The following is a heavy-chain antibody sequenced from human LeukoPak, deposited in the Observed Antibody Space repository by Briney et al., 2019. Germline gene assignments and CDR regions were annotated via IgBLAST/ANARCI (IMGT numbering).Heavy chain of an antibody. D-gene: IGHD1-26*01. CDR3: ARYKVGAHDAFDI. J-gene: IGHJ3*02. Sequence: SESLTLTCTVSGCSISSSSYYWGWIRQPPGKGLDWIVSIYYSGSTYYNPSLKSRVTISVDTSKNQFSLKLSSVTAADTAVYYCARYKVGAHDAFDIWGQGTMVTVSS. CDR1: GCSISSSSYY. CDR2: IYYSGST. V-gene: IGHV4-39*01.